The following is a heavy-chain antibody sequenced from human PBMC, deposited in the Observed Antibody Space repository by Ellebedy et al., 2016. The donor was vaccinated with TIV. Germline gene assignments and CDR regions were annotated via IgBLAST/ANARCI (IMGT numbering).Heavy chain of an antibody. Sequence: ASVKVSCKASGYIFTTYAMHWVRQAPGQRLEWMGWINAGNGNTKYSQKFQGRVTITRDTSASTAYMELSSLRSEDTAVYYCARGLHDHRDAYNYVYWGQGTLVTVSS. V-gene: IGHV1-3*01. J-gene: IGHJ4*02. CDR2: INAGNGNT. D-gene: IGHD5-24*01. CDR1: GYIFTTYA. CDR3: ARGLHDHRDAYNYVY.